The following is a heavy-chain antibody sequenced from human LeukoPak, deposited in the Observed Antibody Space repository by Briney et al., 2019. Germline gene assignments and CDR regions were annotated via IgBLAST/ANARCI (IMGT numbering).Heavy chain of an antibody. CDR2: IIRVGSPP. D-gene: IGHD3-3*01. CDR3: AGGHLDGISSY. Sequence: GGSLRLSCAASGFTFSSYWMHWVRQGPGKGVVWFSHIIRVGSPPTYADSVKGRFTISRDNAKNTMYLQMTSLRAEDTAVYYCAGGHLDGISSYWGQGTLVTVSS. CDR1: GFTFSSYW. V-gene: IGHV3-74*03. J-gene: IGHJ4*02.